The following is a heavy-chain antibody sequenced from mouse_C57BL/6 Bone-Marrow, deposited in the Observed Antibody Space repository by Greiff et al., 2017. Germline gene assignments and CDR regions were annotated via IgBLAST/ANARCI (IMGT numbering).Heavy chain of an antibody. J-gene: IGHJ3*01. CDR2: IYPRSGNT. CDR1: GYTFTSYG. D-gene: IGHD1-1*01. Sequence: QVQLQQSGAELARPGASVKLSCKASGYTFTSYGISWVKQRTGQGLEWIGEIYPRSGNTYYNEKFKGKATLTADKSSSTAYMELRSLTSEDSAVYFCAIYYNGRGAWCAYWGQGTLVTVSA. V-gene: IGHV1-81*01. CDR3: AIYYNGRGAWCAY.